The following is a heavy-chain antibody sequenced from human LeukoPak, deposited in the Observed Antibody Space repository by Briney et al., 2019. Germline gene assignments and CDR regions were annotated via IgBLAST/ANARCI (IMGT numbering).Heavy chain of an antibody. D-gene: IGHD6-13*01. CDR2: IYGAFVV. Sequence: GGSLRLSCAASGFNVSSNYMTWIRQGPGKGLEWVSLIYGAFVVYYVEYVMGIFIISRENSKNTLFLKMNSLRVAVSALYYWLTSTGQQFIPNDDWGQGTHVTVSS. CDR3: LTSTGQQFIPNDD. CDR1: GFNVSSNY. J-gene: IGHJ4*01. V-gene: IGHV3-66*01.